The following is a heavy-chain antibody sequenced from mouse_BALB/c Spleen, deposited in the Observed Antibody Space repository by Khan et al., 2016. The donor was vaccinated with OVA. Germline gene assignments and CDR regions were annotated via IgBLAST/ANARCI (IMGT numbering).Heavy chain of an antibody. V-gene: IGHV5-9-3*01. CDR2: ISSYGDYT. D-gene: IGHD2-1*01. CDR3: ARAPNGNFAY. J-gene: IGHJ3*01. Sequence: VQLKESGGGLVKPGGSLKLSCAASGFTFSTYAMSWVLQTPEKRLEWVATISSYGDYTYYPDNVTGRFTISRDHAKNTLYLQMSSLWSEDTAMDYCARAPNGNFAYWGKGSLVTVS. CDR1: GFTFSTYA.